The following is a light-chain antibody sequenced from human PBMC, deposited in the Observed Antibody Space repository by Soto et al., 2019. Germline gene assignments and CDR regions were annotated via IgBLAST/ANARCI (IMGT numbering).Light chain of an antibody. Sequence: EIVMTQSPATLSVSPGERATLSCRAGQNIHTNLAWYQQKPGQAPRLLFYGASTGATGIPARFSGSGSGTEFTLTISSLQSEDCAIYYCQQYHTWPITFGGGTKVDIK. J-gene: IGKJ4*01. CDR1: QNIHTN. V-gene: IGKV3-15*01. CDR3: QQYHTWPIT. CDR2: GAS.